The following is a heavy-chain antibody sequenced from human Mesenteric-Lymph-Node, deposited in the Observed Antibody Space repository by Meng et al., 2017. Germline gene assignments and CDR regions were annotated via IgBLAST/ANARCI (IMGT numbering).Heavy chain of an antibody. CDR1: GSTFTSYA. CDR2: INTNPGNP. D-gene: IGHD3-16*02. CDR3: ARESLYDYVWGSYPASFDY. Sequence: VGRVQVVSELKKPGALVKVSCKASGSTFTSYAMNWVRQAPGQGLEWMGWINTNPGNPTYAQGFTGRFVFSLDTSVSTAYLQISSLKAEDTAVYYCARESLYDYVWGSYPASFDYWGQGTLVTVSS. J-gene: IGHJ4*02. V-gene: IGHV7-4-1*02.